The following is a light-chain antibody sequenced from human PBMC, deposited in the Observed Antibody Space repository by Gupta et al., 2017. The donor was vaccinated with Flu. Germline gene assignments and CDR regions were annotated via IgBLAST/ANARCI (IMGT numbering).Light chain of an antibody. CDR3: HQTYSDAPIT. Sequence: DIQMTQSPSSLYASVGDRVTITCRASQSIRSYLNWYQQKPGKAPKLLSYAASSWQIGGASRFGGCGYGQHLSLSNSRRLQEDFPSYYSHQTYSDAPITFGHGTRVDIK. CDR2: AAS. J-gene: IGKJ3*01. V-gene: IGKV1-39*01. CDR1: QSIRSY.